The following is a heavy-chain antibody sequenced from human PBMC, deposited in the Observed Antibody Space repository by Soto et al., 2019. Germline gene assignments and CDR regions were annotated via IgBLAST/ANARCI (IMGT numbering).Heavy chain of an antibody. CDR3: ARDWVVVTAIPDAFDI. CDR2: INPSGGST. J-gene: IGHJ3*02. Sequence: ASVKVSCKASGYTFTSYYMHWVRQAPGQGLEWMGIINPSGGSTSYAQKFQGRVTMTRDTSTSTVYMELSSLRSEDTAVYYCARDWVVVTAIPDAFDIWGQGTMVTVSS. CDR1: GYTFTSYY. V-gene: IGHV1-46*01. D-gene: IGHD2-21*02.